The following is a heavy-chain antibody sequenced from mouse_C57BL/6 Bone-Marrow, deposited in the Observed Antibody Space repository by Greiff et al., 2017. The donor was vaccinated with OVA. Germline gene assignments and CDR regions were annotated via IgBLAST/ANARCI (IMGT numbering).Heavy chain of an antibody. Sequence: VKLQQPGAELVKPGASVKMSCKASGYTFTSYWITWVKQRPGQGLEWIGDIYPGSGSTNYNEQFKSKATLTVDTSSSTAYMQLSRLTSEDSAVYYCARERVITTVVAHWYYDVWGTGTTVTVSS. CDR3: ARERVITTVVAHWYYDV. D-gene: IGHD1-1*01. V-gene: IGHV1-55*01. J-gene: IGHJ1*03. CDR2: IYPGSGST. CDR1: GYTFTSYW.